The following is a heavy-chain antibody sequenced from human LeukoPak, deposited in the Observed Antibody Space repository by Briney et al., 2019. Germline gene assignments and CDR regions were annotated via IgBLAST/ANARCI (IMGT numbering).Heavy chain of an antibody. CDR1: GGSISSSSYY. D-gene: IGHD1-26*01. V-gene: IGHV4-39*01. CDR3: ASTSGSYLDYFDY. J-gene: IGHJ4*02. Sequence: SETLSLTCTVSGGSISSSSYYWGWIRQPPGKGLEWIGSIYYSGSTYYNPPLKSRVTISVDTSKNQFSLKLSSVTAADTAVYYCASTSGSYLDYFDYWGQGTLVTVSS. CDR2: IYYSGST.